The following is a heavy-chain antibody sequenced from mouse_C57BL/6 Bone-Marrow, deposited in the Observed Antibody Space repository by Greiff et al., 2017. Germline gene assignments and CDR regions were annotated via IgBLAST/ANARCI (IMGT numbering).Heavy chain of an antibody. J-gene: IGHJ2*01. CDR3: SEDSAVYYCASFYGSHDY. Sequence: VQLQQSGPELARPWASVKISCQAFYTFSRRLHFAIRDTNYWMQWVTQRPGQGLEWIGDIYPENGGTSYNQKFKGKDTLTADKSSSTAYMQLSSLTSEDSAVYYCASFYGSHDYWGQGTTLTVSS. V-gene: IGHV1-87*01. CDR2: GQGLEWIG. CDR1: YTFSRRLH. D-gene: IGHD1-1*01.